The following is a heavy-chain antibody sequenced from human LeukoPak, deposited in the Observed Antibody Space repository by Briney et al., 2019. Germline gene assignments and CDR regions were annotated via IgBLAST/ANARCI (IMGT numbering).Heavy chain of an antibody. D-gene: IGHD5-18*01. CDR2: ISSGGSVI. V-gene: IGHV3-48*03. Sequence: GGSLRLSCAASAFTFSNYERNWVRQAPGKGLDWVSYISSGGSVIYYAYSVNGRFTISKNNAKNSLYLQSNVIRAEDTAVYYCASISGGYSYDYCGQGTLVTVSS. CDR3: ASISGGYSYDY. CDR1: AFTFSNYE. J-gene: IGHJ4*02.